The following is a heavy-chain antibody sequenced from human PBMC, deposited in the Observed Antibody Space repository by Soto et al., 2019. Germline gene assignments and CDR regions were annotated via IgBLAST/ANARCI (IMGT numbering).Heavy chain of an antibody. V-gene: IGHV4-38-2*01. Sequence: SETLSLTCAVTSGDYWGWIRQPPGKGLEWIGTIYHSGSTYYNPSLKSRLTISVDMSKNQLSLTLTSVTAADTAVYYCVKARNYYDRSGYYPPLFDYWGQGTLVIVSS. CDR1: SGDY. D-gene: IGHD3-22*01. CDR2: IYHSGST. J-gene: IGHJ4*02. CDR3: VKARNYYDRSGYYPPLFDY.